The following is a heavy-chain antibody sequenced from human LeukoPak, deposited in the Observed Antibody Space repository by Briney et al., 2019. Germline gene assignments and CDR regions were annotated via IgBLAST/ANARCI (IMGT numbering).Heavy chain of an antibody. CDR1: GFTLSHAW. D-gene: IGHD3-10*01. Sequence: GGSLRLSCAASGFTLSHAWMTWVRQAPGKGLEWVGRIKSKTDGGTTDYAAPVKGRFTISRDDSKNTLHLQMNSLKTEDTAVYYCTRIGGSGGLDPWGQGTLVTVSS. CDR3: TRIGGSGGLDP. J-gene: IGHJ5*02. V-gene: IGHV3-15*01. CDR2: IKSKTDGGTT.